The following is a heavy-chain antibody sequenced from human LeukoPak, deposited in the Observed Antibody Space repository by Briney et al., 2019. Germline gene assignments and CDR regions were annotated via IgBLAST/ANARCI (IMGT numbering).Heavy chain of an antibody. J-gene: IGHJ4*02. CDR3: GTLLPNGPFDY. V-gene: IGHV1-2*02. CDR1: GYTFTGYY. CDR2: IYPNSGAT. Sequence: ASVKVSCKASGYTFTGYYMHWVRQAPGQGLEWMGYIYPNSGATKYAQKFQGRVTMTRDTSISTACMELSGLRSDDTAVYYCGTLLPNGPFDYWGQGSLVTVSS.